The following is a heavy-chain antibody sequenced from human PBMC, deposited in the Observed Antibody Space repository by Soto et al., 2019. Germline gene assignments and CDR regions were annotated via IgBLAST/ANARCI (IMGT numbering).Heavy chain of an antibody. D-gene: IGHD4-17*01. CDR1: GFTFSSYS. Sequence: GGSLRLSCAASGFTFSSYSMNWVRQAPGKGLEWVSYISSSSSTIYYADSVKGRFTISRDNAKNSLYLQMNSLRDEDTAVYYCARDLFGYADYPSDYWGQGTMLTVSS. CDR2: ISSSSSTI. CDR3: ARDLFGYADYPSDY. V-gene: IGHV3-48*02. J-gene: IGHJ4*02.